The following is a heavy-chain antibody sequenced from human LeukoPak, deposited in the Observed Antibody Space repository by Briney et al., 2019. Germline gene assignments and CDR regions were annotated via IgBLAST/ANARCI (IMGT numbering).Heavy chain of an antibody. D-gene: IGHD1-26*01. CDR3: ASGGGSYLHYYYYYGMDV. J-gene: IGHJ6*02. CDR2: IYYSGST. CDR1: GGSITTSD. V-gene: IGHV4-39*01. Sequence: PSETLSLTCTVSGGSITTSDWGWIRQPPGKGLEWIGSIYYSGSTYHNPSLKSRVTISVDTSKNQFSLKLSSVTAADTAVYYCASGGGSYLHYYYYYGMDVWGQGTTVTVSS.